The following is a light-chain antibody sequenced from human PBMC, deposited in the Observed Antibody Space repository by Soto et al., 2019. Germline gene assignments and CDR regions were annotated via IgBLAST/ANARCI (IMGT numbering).Light chain of an antibody. CDR1: SSDFGGYNH. CDR2: GVS. Sequence: QSALTQPRSVSGSPGQSVTISCTGTSSDFGGYNHVSWYQQYPGKAPKLMIYGVSQRPSGVPDRFSGSKSDNTASLTVSGLQADDEADYYCCSYGGSHVVFGGGTQLTVL. CDR3: CSYGGSHVV. J-gene: IGLJ2*01. V-gene: IGLV2-11*01.